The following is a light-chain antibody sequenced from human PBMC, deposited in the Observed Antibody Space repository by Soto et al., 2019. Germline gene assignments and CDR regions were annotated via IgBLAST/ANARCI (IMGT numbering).Light chain of an antibody. CDR2: WAS. CDR3: QQYYISPFT. Sequence: DVVMTQSPNSLAVSLGERATIKCKSSQSVLFSANKKNFLAWYQQKPGQPPKLLISWASTRESGVPDRFSGSGSGTDFTLTISSLQTEDVAVYYCQQYYISPFTFGPGTKVDI. J-gene: IGKJ3*01. CDR1: QSVLFSANKKNF. V-gene: IGKV4-1*01.